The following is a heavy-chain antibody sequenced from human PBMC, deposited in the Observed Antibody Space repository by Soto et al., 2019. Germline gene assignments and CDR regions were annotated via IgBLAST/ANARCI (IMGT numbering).Heavy chain of an antibody. CDR3: ARFEAARPTVSYGMDV. Sequence: LRLSCAASGFTFSSYGMHWVRQAPGKGLEWVAVIWYDGSNKYYADSVKGRFTISRDNSRNTLYLQMNSLRAEDTAVYYCARFEAARPTVSYGMDVWGQGTTVTVSS. CDR2: IWYDGSNK. D-gene: IGHD6-6*01. CDR1: GFTFSSYG. J-gene: IGHJ6*02. V-gene: IGHV3-33*01.